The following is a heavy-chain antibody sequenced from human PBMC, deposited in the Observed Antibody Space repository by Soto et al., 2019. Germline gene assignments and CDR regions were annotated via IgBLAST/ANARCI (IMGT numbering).Heavy chain of an antibody. CDR1: GGTFSGSA. J-gene: IGHJ4*02. Sequence: QVQLVQSGAAVKKPGSSVKVSCNAAGGTFSGSAISWVRQAPGQGLEWMGEIIPMFGTSNYAQKFQGRVTITADESTSTAYMELSSLRSEDTAVYYCARGSCSSTSCYKEYYFDLWGQGTMVTVSS. D-gene: IGHD2-2*02. CDR2: IIPMFGTS. V-gene: IGHV1-69*01. CDR3: ARGSCSSTSCYKEYYFDL.